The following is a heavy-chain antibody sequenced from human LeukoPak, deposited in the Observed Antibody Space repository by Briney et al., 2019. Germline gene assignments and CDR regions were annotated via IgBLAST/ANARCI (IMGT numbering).Heavy chain of an antibody. J-gene: IGHJ4*02. CDR2: IKQAGSEK. D-gene: IGHD3-22*01. CDR1: GFTFNTSW. CDR3: ARGDYFDRRFDF. Sequence: GGSLRLSCAASGFTFNTSWMNWVRQAPGKGLEWVADIKQAGSEKYYVDSVKGRFTVSRDNAKNSLYLQMNSLRAEDTAVYYCARGDYFDRRFDFWGQGTLVTVSS. V-gene: IGHV3-7*01.